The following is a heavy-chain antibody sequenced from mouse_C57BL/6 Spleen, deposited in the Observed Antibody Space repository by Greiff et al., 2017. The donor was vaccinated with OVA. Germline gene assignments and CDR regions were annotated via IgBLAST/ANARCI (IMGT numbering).Heavy chain of an antibody. J-gene: IGHJ3*01. CDR3: TRSGGFAY. Sequence: QVQLQQSGAELVRPGASVTLSCKASGYTFTDYEMHWVKQTPVHGLEWIGAIDPSTGGTAYNQKFKGKAILTADKSSSTAYMELRSLTSEDSAVYYCTRSGGFAYWGQGTLVTVSA. D-gene: IGHD3-2*02. V-gene: IGHV1-15*01. CDR2: IDPSTGGT. CDR1: GYTFTDYE.